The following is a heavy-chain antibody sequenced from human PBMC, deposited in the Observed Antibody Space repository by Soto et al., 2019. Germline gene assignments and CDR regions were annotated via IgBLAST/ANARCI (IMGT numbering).Heavy chain of an antibody. J-gene: IGHJ5*02. CDR1: GGTFSSYA. D-gene: IGHD6-6*01. Sequence: QVQLVQSGAEVKKPGSSVKVSCKASGGTFSSYAISWVRQAPGQGLEGMGGIIPIFGTANYAQNFQGRVTITADEPTSTAYMELSSLRSEDTAVYYCARDGVEQLARVWFDPWGQGTLVTVSS. CDR2: IIPIFGTA. V-gene: IGHV1-69*01. CDR3: ARDGVEQLARVWFDP.